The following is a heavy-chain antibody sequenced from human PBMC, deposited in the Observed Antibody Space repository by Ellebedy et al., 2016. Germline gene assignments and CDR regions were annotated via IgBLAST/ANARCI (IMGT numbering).Heavy chain of an antibody. CDR1: GFSVSSND. Sequence: GESLKISXAVSGFSVSSNDMSWVRQAPGKGLELVSLIYGGGASYYADSVKGRFTISRDNSKKTLYLQMSGLGVEDTAVYYCVTRHNAAFDFWGQGTMVTVSS. D-gene: IGHD1-14*01. V-gene: IGHV3-53*01. CDR2: IYGGGAS. CDR3: VTRHNAAFDF. J-gene: IGHJ3*01.